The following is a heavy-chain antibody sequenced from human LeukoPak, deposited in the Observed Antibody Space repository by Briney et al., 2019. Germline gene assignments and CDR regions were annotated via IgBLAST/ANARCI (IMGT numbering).Heavy chain of an antibody. CDR3: ARDFSGAIDY. D-gene: IGHD3-10*01. J-gene: IGHJ4*02. CDR1: GFTFSSNL. CDR2: INSDGRST. Sequence: PGGSLRLSCAASGFTFSSNLMHWVRQGPGKGLVWVSHINSDGRSTRYADSVKGRFTISRDNAKNTLYLQMNSLGAEDTAVYFCARDFSGAIDYWGQGTQVTVSS. V-gene: IGHV3-74*01.